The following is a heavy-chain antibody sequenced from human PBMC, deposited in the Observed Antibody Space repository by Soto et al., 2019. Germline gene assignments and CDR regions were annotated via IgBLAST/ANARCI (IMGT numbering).Heavy chain of an antibody. D-gene: IGHD2-21*02. V-gene: IGHV2-5*02. Sequence: QITLKESGPTLVKPTQTLTLTCTFSGFSLSTSGVAVGWIRQPPGKALEWLALIYWDDDKRYSPSMKGRLTNTRDTYKNQVVLIMTNMDPEDTATYYCAHRLTATAFDIWGQGTMVTVSS. J-gene: IGHJ3*02. CDR1: GFSLSTSGVA. CDR2: IYWDDDK. CDR3: AHRLTATAFDI.